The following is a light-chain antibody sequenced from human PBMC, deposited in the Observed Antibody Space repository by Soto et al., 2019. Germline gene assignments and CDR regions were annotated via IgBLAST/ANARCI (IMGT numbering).Light chain of an antibody. CDR2: GAS. CDR1: HSVSSSY. V-gene: IGKV3-20*01. CDR3: QQYGGSPPIT. Sequence: EIVLTQSPGTLSLSPGERATLSCRASHSVSSSYLAWYQQKPGQAPRLLIYGASSRATGIPDRFRGSGSGTDFTLSISRLEPEDFAVYYCQQYGGSPPITFGQGTRREIK. J-gene: IGKJ5*01.